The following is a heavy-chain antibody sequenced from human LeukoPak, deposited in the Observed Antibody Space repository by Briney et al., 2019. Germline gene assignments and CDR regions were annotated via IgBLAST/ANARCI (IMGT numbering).Heavy chain of an antibody. CDR2: ISSSSSYI. D-gene: IGHD3-3*01. CDR3: ARDPQPVYYDFWSGYHPYYGMDV. V-gene: IGHV3-21*01. CDR1: GFTFSSYS. J-gene: IGHJ6*02. Sequence: PGGSLRLSCAASGFTFSSYSMNWVRQAPGKGLEWVSSISSSSSYIYYADSVKGRFTISRDNAKNSLYLQMNSLRAEDAAVYYCARDPQPVYYDFWSGYHPYYGMDVWGQGTTVTVSS.